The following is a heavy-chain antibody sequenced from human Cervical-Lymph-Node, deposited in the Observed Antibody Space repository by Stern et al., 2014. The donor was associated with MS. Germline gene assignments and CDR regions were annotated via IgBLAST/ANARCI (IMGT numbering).Heavy chain of an antibody. CDR3: ASQI. J-gene: IGHJ3*02. V-gene: IGHV3-30*01. CDR2: VSSDGAKT. CDR1: GFIFSNYA. Sequence: VQLVQSGGGVVQPGWSLRLSCAASGFIFSNYAIHWVRQPRGEGLEWVAVVSSDGAKTYFADSVKGRFTISRDNSKNTLYLQMNSLKIEDTAIYYCASQIWGQGTMVTVSS.